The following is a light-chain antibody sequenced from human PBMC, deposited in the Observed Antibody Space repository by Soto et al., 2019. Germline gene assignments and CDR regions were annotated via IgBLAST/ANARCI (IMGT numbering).Light chain of an antibody. CDR2: EVS. V-gene: IGLV2-14*01. CDR1: SSDVGGYNY. Sequence: QSALTQPASVSGSPGQSITISCTGTSSDVGGYNYVSWYQQHPGKAPKLMIYEVSNRPSGVSNRFSSSKSGNTASLTISGLQAEDEADYYCGSYTTSHVIFGGGTKVTVL. CDR3: GSYTTSHVI. J-gene: IGLJ2*01.